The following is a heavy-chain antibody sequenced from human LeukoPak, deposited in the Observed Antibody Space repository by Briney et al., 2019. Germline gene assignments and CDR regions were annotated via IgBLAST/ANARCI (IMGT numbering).Heavy chain of an antibody. D-gene: IGHD2-8*01. CDR1: GDSTSNFY. J-gene: IGHJ5*01. CDR2: IHYSGSS. V-gene: IGHV4-59*03. CDR3: ALAPNSNWFDF. Sequence: SETLSLTCTVSGDSTSNFYWNLIRQSPGKGLEWIGNIHYSGSSVYNPSLKSRGTISIDTSRRQFFLKLNSVTAADTAVYFCALAPNSNWFDFWGPGTLVTVSS.